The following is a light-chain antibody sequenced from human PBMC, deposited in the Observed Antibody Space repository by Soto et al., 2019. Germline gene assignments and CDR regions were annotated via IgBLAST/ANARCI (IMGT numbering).Light chain of an antibody. V-gene: IGKV1-9*01. Sequence: MQLTQPPSSLSSSMGDKVPITCRASQGIINYFACYQQKPGNAPKLLIYGAATLQGGVPSRFSGSGSETDFSLTVSSLQPEDLATDYCQQLFMYPPTFGPGTKVDIK. CDR3: QQLFMYPPT. J-gene: IGKJ3*01. CDR1: QGIINY. CDR2: GAA.